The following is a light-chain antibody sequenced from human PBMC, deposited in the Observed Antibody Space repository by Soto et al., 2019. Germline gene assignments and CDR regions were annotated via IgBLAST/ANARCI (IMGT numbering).Light chain of an antibody. V-gene: IGLV2-14*01. J-gene: IGLJ3*02. CDR2: EVN. CDR1: SSDVGGHNR. CDR3: SSFTGSSTWV. Sequence: QSALTQPASVSGSPGQSITISCTGTSSDVGGHNRVSWSQQHPGRAPTLIIYEVNKRPSGVSTRFSGSKSGNTASLTISGLQPDDEADYYCSSFTGSSTWVFGGGTKVTVL.